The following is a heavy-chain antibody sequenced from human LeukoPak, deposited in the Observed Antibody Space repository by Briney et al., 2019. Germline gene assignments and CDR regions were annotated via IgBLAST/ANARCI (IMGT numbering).Heavy chain of an antibody. CDR3: ARRTLRLSLYSNYEDY. V-gene: IGHV1-18*01. J-gene: IGHJ4*02. CDR2: ISAYNGHT. Sequence: GASVKVSCRASGYTFNSYGISWARQAPGQGLEWMGWISAYNGHTNYAQKLQGRVIMTTDTSTSTAYMELRSLRSDDTAVYYCARRTLRLSLYSNYEDYWGQGTLVTVSS. D-gene: IGHD4-11*01. CDR1: GYTFNSYG.